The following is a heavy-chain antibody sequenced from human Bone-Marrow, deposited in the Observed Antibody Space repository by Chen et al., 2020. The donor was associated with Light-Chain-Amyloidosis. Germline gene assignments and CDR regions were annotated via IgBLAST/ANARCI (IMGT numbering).Heavy chain of an antibody. Sequence: EVQLVESGGDLVQPGRSLRLSCTASGFTFDENAIHWVRQPPGKGLEWVTVITWISGHIDYADSVKGRFTVSRDNAKSSLYLQMNSLRVEDTALYFCARDLASSAWYALDSWGRGTQVTVSS. CDR3: ARDLASSAWYALDS. CDR2: ITWISGHI. D-gene: IGHD6-19*01. CDR1: GFTFDENA. V-gene: IGHV3-9*01. J-gene: IGHJ4*02.